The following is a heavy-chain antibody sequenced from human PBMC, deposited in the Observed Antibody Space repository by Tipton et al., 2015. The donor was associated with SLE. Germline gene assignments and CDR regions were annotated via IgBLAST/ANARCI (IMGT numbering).Heavy chain of an antibody. V-gene: IGHV1-2*02. CDR2: IIPNSGAT. CDR1: GYTFTDYF. CDR3: ARARITQDFDY. Sequence: QSGPEVKKPGASVKVSCKASGYTFTDYFIHWVRQAPGQGLEWMGWIIPNSGATTYNQKFQGRVTMTRDTSISTAYMDLSRLSSDDTAIYYCARARITQDFDYWGQGSLVSVSS. D-gene: IGHD3-10*01. J-gene: IGHJ4*02.